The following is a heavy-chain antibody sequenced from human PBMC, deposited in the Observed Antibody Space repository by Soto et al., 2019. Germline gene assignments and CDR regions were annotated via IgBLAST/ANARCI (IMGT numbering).Heavy chain of an antibody. CDR2: INPNSGGT. D-gene: IGHD3-3*01. V-gene: IGHV1-2*02. Sequence: GASVNVSCKAAGYTFTGYYMHWVRQAPLQVLEWMGWINPNSGGTNYAQKFQGRVTMTRDTSISTAYMELSRLRSDDTAVYYCARVLYDFWSGYSLMNWFDPWGQGTLVTVSS. CDR3: ARVLYDFWSGYSLMNWFDP. J-gene: IGHJ5*02. CDR1: GYTFTGYY.